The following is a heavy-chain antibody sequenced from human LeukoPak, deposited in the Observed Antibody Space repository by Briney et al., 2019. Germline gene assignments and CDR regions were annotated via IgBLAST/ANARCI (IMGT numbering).Heavy chain of an antibody. V-gene: IGHV3-23*01. Sequence: PGGSLRLSCAASGFTFFDYGMTWVRQAPGKGLDWVSSISGSGGSTYYADSVKGRFTISRDNSKNTLYLQMNSLRAEDTAVYYCAKDSFLAGMRSFDYWGQGTLVTVSS. CDR2: ISGSGGST. CDR1: GFTFFDYG. J-gene: IGHJ4*02. CDR3: AKDSFLAGMRSFDY. D-gene: IGHD3-10*01.